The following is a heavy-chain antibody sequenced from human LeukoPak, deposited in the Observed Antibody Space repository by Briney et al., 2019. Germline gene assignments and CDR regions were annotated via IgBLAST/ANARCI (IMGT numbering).Heavy chain of an antibody. CDR3: ARRYCSSTSCSNYYYYMDV. J-gene: IGHJ6*03. Sequence: GASVKVSCKASGYTFTSYGISWVRQAPGQGREWMGWISAYNGNTNYAQKLQGRVTMTTDTSTSTAYMELRSLRSDDTAVYYCARRYCSSTSCSNYYYYMDVWGKGTTVTVSS. D-gene: IGHD2-2*01. CDR1: GYTFTSYG. CDR2: ISAYNGNT. V-gene: IGHV1-18*01.